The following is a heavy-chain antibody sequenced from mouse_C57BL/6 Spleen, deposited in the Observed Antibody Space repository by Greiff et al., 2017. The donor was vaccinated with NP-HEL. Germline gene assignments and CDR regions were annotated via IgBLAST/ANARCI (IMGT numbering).Heavy chain of an antibody. CDR3: ARENYSYSYYYAMDY. Sequence: DVKLVESGPGLVKPSQSLSLTCSVTGYSITSGYYWNWIRQFPGNKLEWMGYISYDGSNNYNPSLKNRTSITRDTSKNQFFLKLNSVTTEDTATYYCARENYSYSYYYAMDYWGQGTSVTVSS. CDR2: ISYDGSN. J-gene: IGHJ4*01. D-gene: IGHD2-12*01. CDR1: GYSITSGYY. V-gene: IGHV3-6*01.